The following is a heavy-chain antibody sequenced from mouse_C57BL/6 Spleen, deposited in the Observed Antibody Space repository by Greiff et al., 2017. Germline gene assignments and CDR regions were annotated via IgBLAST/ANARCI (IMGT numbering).Heavy chain of an antibody. V-gene: IGHV3-8*01. CDR1: GYSFTSDY. D-gene: IGHD1-1*01. CDR3: ARVTTVVGSFDY. CDR2: ISYSGST. Sequence: VQLKESGPGLAKPSQTLSLTCSVSGYSFTSDYWNWIRKFPGNKLEYMGYISYSGSTYYNPSLKSRISITRDTSKTQYYLQLNSVTTADTATYYCARVTTVVGSFDYWGQGTTLTVSS. J-gene: IGHJ2*01.